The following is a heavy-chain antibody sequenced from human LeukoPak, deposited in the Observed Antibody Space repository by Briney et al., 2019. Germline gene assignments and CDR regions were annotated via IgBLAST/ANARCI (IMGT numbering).Heavy chain of an antibody. CDR3: ARHRGGSSPSVFDS. CDR1: GGSVSSSSYY. V-gene: IGHV4-39*01. Sequence: SETLSLTCTVSGGSVSSSSYYWGWIRQPPGKGLEWIGSVYYSGSTYYNLSLKSRVTISVDTSKNQFSLKMSSVTAADTTLFYCARHRGGSSPSVFDSWGQGTLVTVSS. D-gene: IGHD2-15*01. J-gene: IGHJ4*02. CDR2: VYYSGST.